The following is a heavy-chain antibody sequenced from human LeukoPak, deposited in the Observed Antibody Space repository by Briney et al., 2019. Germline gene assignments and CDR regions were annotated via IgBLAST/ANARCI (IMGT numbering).Heavy chain of an antibody. CDR2: ISWSSGII. CDR1: GFIFDDHG. V-gene: IGHV3-9*01. CDR3: AKDTGSPADAITMEDNAFDI. D-gene: IGHD3-3*01. Sequence: GRSLRLSCAASGFIFDDHGMHWVRQAPGKGLEWVSGISWSSGIIGYADSVKGRFTISRDHAKNSLDLQMDSLRAEDTAVYYCAKDTGSPADAITMEDNAFDIWGQGTMVTVSS. J-gene: IGHJ3*02.